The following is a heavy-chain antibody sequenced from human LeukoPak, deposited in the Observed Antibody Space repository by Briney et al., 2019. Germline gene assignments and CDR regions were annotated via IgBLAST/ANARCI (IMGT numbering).Heavy chain of an antibody. CDR2: ISGSGGST. Sequence: LGGSLRLSCVVSGITLSNYGMSWVRQAPGKGLEWVAGISGSGGSTNYADSVKGRFTISRDNPKNTLYLQMNSLRAEDTAVYFCAKRGVVIRVILVGFHKEAYYFDSWGQGALVTVSS. J-gene: IGHJ4*02. CDR1: GITLSNYG. V-gene: IGHV3-23*01. CDR3: AKRGVVIRVILVGFHKEAYYFDS. D-gene: IGHD3-22*01.